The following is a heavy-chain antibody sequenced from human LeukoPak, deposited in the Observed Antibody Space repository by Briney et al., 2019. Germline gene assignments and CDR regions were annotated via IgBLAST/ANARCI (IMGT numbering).Heavy chain of an antibody. CDR2: TSWNSGSI. CDR3: AKDRANGDYDLRGYYYYGMDV. Sequence: RPGGSLRLSCAASGFTFDDYAMHWDRPAPGKGLEWVSGTSWNSGSIGYADSVKGRFTISRYNAKNSLYLQMNSLRAEDTALYYCAKDRANGDYDLRGYYYYGMDVWGQGTTVTVSS. V-gene: IGHV3-9*01. D-gene: IGHD4-17*01. J-gene: IGHJ6*02. CDR1: GFTFDDYA.